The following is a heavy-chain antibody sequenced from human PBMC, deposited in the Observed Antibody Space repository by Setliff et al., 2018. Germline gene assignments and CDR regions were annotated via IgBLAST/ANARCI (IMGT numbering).Heavy chain of an antibody. CDR3: ARMSGFQYMDV. CDR1: DDSISSRHYY. V-gene: IGHV4-61*09. D-gene: IGHD3-3*01. Sequence: SETLSLTCTVSDDSISSRHYYWSWIRQPAGKGLEWLGQIYTSWSTNYNPSLKGRATLSIDASKKQFSPKLTSVTAADTAVYYCARMSGFQYMDVWGKGTTVTVSS. J-gene: IGHJ6*03. CDR2: IYTSWST.